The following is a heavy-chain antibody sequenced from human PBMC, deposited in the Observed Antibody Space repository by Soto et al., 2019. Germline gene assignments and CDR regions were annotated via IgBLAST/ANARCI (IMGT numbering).Heavy chain of an antibody. J-gene: IGHJ4*02. Sequence: QVQLVESGGGVVQPGKSLRLSCTTSGFTFSSYAMHWVRQAPGKGLEWVAVLWYDGSNIQYAESVKGRFTISRDNSKSTVYLQMDSLRAEDTAVYYCARDVNDFWSGYLYWGQGTLVTVSS. CDR2: LWYDGSNI. CDR3: ARDVNDFWSGYLY. CDR1: GFTFSSYA. D-gene: IGHD3-3*01. V-gene: IGHV3-33*01.